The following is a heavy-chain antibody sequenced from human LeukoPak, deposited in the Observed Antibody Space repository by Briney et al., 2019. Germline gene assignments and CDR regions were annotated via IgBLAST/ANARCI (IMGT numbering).Heavy chain of an antibody. D-gene: IGHD3-22*01. CDR2: FDPEDGET. CDR3: ATLSTSYFDSSGYYSTFLDY. Sequence: ASVKVSCKVSGYTLTELSMHWVRRAPGKGLEWMGGFDPEDGETIYAQKFQGRVTMTEDTYTDTAYMELSTLRSEDTAVYYCATLSTSYFDSSGYYSTFLDYWGQGTLVTVSS. J-gene: IGHJ4*02. CDR1: GYTLTELS. V-gene: IGHV1-24*01.